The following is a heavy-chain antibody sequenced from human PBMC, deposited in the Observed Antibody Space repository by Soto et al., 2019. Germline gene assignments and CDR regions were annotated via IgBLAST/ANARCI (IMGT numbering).Heavy chain of an antibody. D-gene: IGHD3-22*01. J-gene: IGHJ4*02. CDR1: GFTFSSYG. CDR2: ISYDGGSK. Sequence: VQLVESGGGVVQPGGSLRLSCAASGFTFSSYGIHWVRQAPGKGLEWVALISYDGGSKYYVDSVKGRFIISRDNSHNTVSLQMNSRRADDTAVYFCAKEQLAMTVVVADYFASWGQGTLVTVSS. CDR3: AKEQLAMTVVVADYFAS. V-gene: IGHV3-30*18.